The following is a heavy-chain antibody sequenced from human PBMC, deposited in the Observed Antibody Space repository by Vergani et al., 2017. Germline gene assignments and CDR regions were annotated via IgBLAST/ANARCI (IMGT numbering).Heavy chain of an antibody. CDR1: GFTFSSYA. CDR2: TRPHEDGA. D-gene: IGHD1-7*01. Sequence: QVQLVESGGGVVQPGRSLRLSCAASGFTFSSYAMHWVRQAPGKGLESVTFTRPHEDGAFYSASVRGRFTVSRDNSKNTLYLEMNRLNVDDTAIYYCGKTQGTVVGTWWFDPWGQGTPVTVSS. V-gene: IGHV3-30*02. CDR3: GKTQGTVVGTWWFDP. J-gene: IGHJ5*02.